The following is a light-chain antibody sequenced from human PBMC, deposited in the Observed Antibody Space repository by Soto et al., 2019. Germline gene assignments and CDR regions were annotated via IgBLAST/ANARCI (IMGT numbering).Light chain of an antibody. J-gene: IGLJ3*02. Sequence: SYELTQPSSVSVSPGQTARITCSGDVLSKKYVRWFQQKPGQAPVLLIYKDSERPSGVPERFSASSSGTTVTLTISGAHVEDEADYYCYAAADNILVFGGGTKLTVL. CDR1: VLSKKY. CDR3: YAAADNILV. CDR2: KDS. V-gene: IGLV3-27*01.